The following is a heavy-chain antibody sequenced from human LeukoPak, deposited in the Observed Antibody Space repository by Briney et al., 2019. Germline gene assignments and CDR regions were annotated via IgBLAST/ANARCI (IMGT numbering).Heavy chain of an antibody. CDR1: GGSVRSYY. J-gene: IGHJ4*02. CDR2: IYHSGST. CDR3: ARHEFPYGDYRNFFDY. V-gene: IGHV4-38-2*02. Sequence: SETLSLTCTVSGGSVRSYYWGWIRQPPGKGLEWIGSIYHSGSTYYNPSLKSRVTISVDTSKNQFSLKLSSVTAADTAVYYCARHEFPYGDYRNFFDYWGQGTLVTVSS. D-gene: IGHD4-17*01.